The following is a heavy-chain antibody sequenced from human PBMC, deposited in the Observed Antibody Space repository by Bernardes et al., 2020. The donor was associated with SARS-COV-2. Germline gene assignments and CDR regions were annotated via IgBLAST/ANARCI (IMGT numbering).Heavy chain of an antibody. CDR1: GFTFSSSW. CDR3: ARDLGYCTNGVCSP. CDR2: INTDGSST. D-gene: IGHD2-8*01. Sequence: GGSLSLPCSASGFTFSSSWLHWVRQAPGKGLVWVSRINTDGSSTSYADSVKGRFTISRDNAKNMLFLQMSGLRAEDTAMYYCARDLGYCTNGVCSPWGQGTLVTVSS. V-gene: IGHV3-74*01. J-gene: IGHJ5*02.